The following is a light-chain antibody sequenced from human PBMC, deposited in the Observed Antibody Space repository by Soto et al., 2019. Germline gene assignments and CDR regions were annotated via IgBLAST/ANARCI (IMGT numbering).Light chain of an antibody. CDR1: QSVYNNY. CDR3: QQYATSFT. CDR2: GAS. V-gene: IGKV3-20*01. Sequence: EIVLTQSPGTLSLSPGERATLSCRASQSVYNNYLAWYRQKPGQDTRLLIYGASTRITGVPDRFSGSGSGTDFTLTISRLEPEDYAVYYCQQYATSFTFGQGTRLEI. J-gene: IGKJ5*01.